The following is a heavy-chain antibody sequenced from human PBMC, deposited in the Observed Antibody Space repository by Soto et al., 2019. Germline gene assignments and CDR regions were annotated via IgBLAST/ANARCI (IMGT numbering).Heavy chain of an antibody. D-gene: IGHD3-10*01. Sequence: XGTLALTCAVSGASVSGQYWSWIRQPPGKGLEWVGEIIPTGSTTYNPSLKSRLSFSLDTSKNHFSLNLSSVSVADTAVYYCARGGITMAWNYYYYGMDAWGQGTTVTVSS. CDR2: IIPTGST. J-gene: IGHJ6*02. CDR1: GASVSGQY. CDR3: ARGGITMAWNYYYYGMDA. V-gene: IGHV4-34*01.